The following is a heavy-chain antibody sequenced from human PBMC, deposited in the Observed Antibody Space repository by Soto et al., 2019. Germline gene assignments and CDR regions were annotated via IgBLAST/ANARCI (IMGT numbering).Heavy chain of an antibody. CDR3: ARAAAALGKDC. V-gene: IGHV1-8*01. CDR2: MNPNSGNT. CDR1: GYTFTSYD. Sequence: QVQLVQSGAEVKKPGASVKVSCKASGYTFTSYDINWVRQATGQGLEWMGWMNPNSGNTGYAQKSQXXVTMTRNTSISRAYRELRSLRSEDTAVYYCARAAAALGKDCWGHGTLVTVSS. J-gene: IGHJ4*01. D-gene: IGHD6-13*01.